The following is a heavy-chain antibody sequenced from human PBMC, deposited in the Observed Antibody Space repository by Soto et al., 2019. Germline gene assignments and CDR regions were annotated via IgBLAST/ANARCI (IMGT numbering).Heavy chain of an antibody. CDR2: IIPVFGAT. Sequence: QVQLVQSGADVKKPGSSVKVSCKASGDTFSRSTFSWVRQAPGQGLEWMGGIIPVFGATNYAQKFQVRVSITADESTSTAYMELTSLRSEDTAVYYCARLYSSSAERKMDVWGQGTTVTVSS. D-gene: IGHD6-6*01. V-gene: IGHV1-69*01. CDR1: GDTFSRST. J-gene: IGHJ6*02. CDR3: ARLYSSSAERKMDV.